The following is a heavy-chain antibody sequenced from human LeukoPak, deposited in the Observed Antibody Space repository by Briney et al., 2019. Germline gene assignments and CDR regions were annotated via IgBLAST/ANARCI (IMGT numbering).Heavy chain of an antibody. V-gene: IGHV4-59*01. CDR2: IQSTGNS. CDR1: GDSISTYH. Sequence: SSETLSLTCSVSGDSISTYHWNWIRKPPGKGLEWIGYIQSTGNSKYNPSFKNRVNIFVDMSKNQFVLNQRYVTAADTAVYYFARDKRHSYGRYFDPWGQGMLVTVSS. CDR3: ARDKRHSYGRYFDP. D-gene: IGHD5-18*01. J-gene: IGHJ4*02.